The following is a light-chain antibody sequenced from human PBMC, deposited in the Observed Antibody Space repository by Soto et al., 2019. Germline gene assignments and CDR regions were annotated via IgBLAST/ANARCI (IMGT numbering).Light chain of an antibody. CDR1: QSVLYSSNNKNY. V-gene: IGKV4-1*01. Sequence: DIVMTQSPDSLAVSLGERATINCKSSQSVLYSSNNKNYLAWYQQRPGQPPKLLIYWASTRESGVPDRFSGSGSGTDFTLTITSLQAEDVAVYYCQQYVSTPPILGQGTKLEIK. J-gene: IGKJ2*01. CDR3: QQYVSTPPI. CDR2: WAS.